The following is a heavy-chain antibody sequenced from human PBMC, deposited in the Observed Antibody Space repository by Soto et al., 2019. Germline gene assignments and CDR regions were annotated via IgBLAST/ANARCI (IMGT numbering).Heavy chain of an antibody. V-gene: IGHV1-18*01. D-gene: IGHD2-2*01. Sequence: QVQLVQSGAEVKKPGASVQVSCKASGYTFTSYGISWVRQAPGQGLEWMGWISAYNGNTNDAQKLQGRVTMTTNTSTSPAYMELGSLRSDVTAVYYCARRQGDCSSTSCYRRVGDYGGQGPMVTVSS. CDR3: ARRQGDCSSTSCYRRVGDY. J-gene: IGHJ4*02. CDR2: ISAYNGNT. CDR1: GYTFTSYG.